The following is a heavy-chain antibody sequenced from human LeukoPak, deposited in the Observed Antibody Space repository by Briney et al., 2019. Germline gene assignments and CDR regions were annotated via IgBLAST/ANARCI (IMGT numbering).Heavy chain of an antibody. V-gene: IGHV3-30*02. J-gene: IGHJ5*02. Sequence: AGGSLRLSCAASGFTFSTSGMHWVRQAPGQGLEWVAFIRFDGSYTYQTDTVKGRFTISRDNSQNMLFLQMNSLRLEDTALYYCAKSVTGITWFDPWGQGTLVSVSS. D-gene: IGHD6-19*01. CDR1: GFTFSTSG. CDR2: IRFDGSYT. CDR3: AKSVTGITWFDP.